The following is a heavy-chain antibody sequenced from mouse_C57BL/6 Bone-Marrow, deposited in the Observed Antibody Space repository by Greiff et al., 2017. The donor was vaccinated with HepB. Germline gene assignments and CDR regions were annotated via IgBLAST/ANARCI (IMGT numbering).Heavy chain of an antibody. D-gene: IGHD1-1*01. J-gene: IGHJ2*01. CDR3: ARGDYYGSVFDY. V-gene: IGHV1-69*01. CDR1: GYTFTSYW. CDR2: IDPSDSYT. Sequence: QVQLQQPGAELVMPGASVKLSCKASGYTFTSYWMHWVKQRPGQGLEWIGEIDPSDSYTNYNQKFKGKSTLTVDKSSSTAYMQLSSLTSEDSAVYYCARGDYYGSVFDYWGQGTTLTVSS.